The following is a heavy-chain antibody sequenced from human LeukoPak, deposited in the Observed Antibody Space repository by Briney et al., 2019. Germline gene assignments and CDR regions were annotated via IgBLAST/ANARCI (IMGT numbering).Heavy chain of an antibody. Sequence: GGSLRLSCAASGFTFSTYWMSWVRQAPGKGLEWVANIKQDGSEKYYLDSVKGRFTISRDNAKNSPYLQMNSLRAEDTAVYFCTREAAAGIDYWGQGTLVTASS. CDR1: GFTFSTYW. J-gene: IGHJ4*02. CDR3: TREAAAGIDY. D-gene: IGHD6-13*01. CDR2: IKQDGSEK. V-gene: IGHV3-7*01.